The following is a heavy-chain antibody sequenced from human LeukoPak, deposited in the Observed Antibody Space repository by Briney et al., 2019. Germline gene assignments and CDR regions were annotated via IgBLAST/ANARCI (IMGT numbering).Heavy chain of an antibody. Sequence: GGSLRLSCAASGFTFDDYAMHWVRQAPGKGLEWVSGISWNSGSIGYADSVKGRFTISRDNAKNSLYLQMNSLRAEDTALYYCASWYYYDSSGYSFDYWGQGTLVTVSS. CDR3: ASWYYYDSSGYSFDY. J-gene: IGHJ4*02. CDR1: GFTFDDYA. CDR2: ISWNSGSI. D-gene: IGHD3-22*01. V-gene: IGHV3-9*01.